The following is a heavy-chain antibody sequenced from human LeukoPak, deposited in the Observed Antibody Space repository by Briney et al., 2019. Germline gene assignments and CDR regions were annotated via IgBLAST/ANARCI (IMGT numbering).Heavy chain of an antibody. CDR1: GFTFSTYS. V-gene: IGHV3-21*01. CDR3: ASLSTSPSIGDY. D-gene: IGHD2/OR15-2a*01. J-gene: IGHJ4*02. Sequence: GGSLRLSCAASGFTFSTYSMNWVRQAPGKGLEWVSSITSSSRYIYYADSVKGRFTISRDNAKNSLYLQMNSLTADDTALYYCASLSTSPSIGDYWGQGTLVTVSS. CDR2: ITSSSRYI.